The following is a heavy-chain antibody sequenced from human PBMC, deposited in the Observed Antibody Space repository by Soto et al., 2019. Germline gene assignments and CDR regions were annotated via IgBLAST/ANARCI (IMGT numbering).Heavy chain of an antibody. CDR1: GITFSNAW. V-gene: IGHV3-15*01. Sequence: PGGSLRLSCAASGITFSNAWMSRVRQAPGKGLEWIGFIKKKSYGGTTDYAAPANGRFSISRDDPKNMVYLQMKSLKTEDTAVYYCTTQWLDWGQGSLVNVSS. D-gene: IGHD6-19*01. J-gene: IGHJ4*02. CDR3: TTQWLD. CDR2: IKKKSYGGTT.